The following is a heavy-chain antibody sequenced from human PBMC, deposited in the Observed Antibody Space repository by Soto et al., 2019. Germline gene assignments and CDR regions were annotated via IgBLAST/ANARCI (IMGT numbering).Heavy chain of an antibody. CDR1: GGSISSGGYS. V-gene: IGHV4-30-2*01. D-gene: IGHD6-13*01. Sequence: SETLSLTCAVSGGSISSGGYSWSWIRQTPGKGLEWIGYIYHGGSTYYNPSLKSRVTISVDRSKNQFSLKLSSVTAADTAVYYCARVRGIAAAGARFDYWGQGTLVTVSS. CDR3: ARVRGIAAAGARFDY. J-gene: IGHJ4*02. CDR2: IYHGGST.